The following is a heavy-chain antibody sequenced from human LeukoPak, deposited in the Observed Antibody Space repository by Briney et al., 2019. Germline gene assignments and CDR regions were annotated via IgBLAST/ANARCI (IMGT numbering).Heavy chain of an antibody. CDR3: ARGYDILTANWFDP. CDR1: GYTFTGYY. CDR2: INPNSGGT. Sequence: GASVKVSCKASGYTFTGYYMHWVRQAPGQGLEWMGWINPNSGGTNYAQKFQGRVTMTRDTSISTAYMELSRLRSDDTAVYYCARGYDILTANWFDPWGQGTLVTVSS. V-gene: IGHV1-2*02. J-gene: IGHJ5*02. D-gene: IGHD3-9*01.